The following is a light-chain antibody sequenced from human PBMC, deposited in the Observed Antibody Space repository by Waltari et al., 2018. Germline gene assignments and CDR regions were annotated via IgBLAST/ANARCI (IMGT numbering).Light chain of an antibody. CDR2: GAS. Sequence: EIVMTQSPATLSVSPGERATLSCRASQSVSSNLAWYQQKPGQAPRLLICGASTSATGIPARFSGSGSGTEFTLTISSLQSEDFAVYYCQQYNNWPHTFGQGTKLEIK. V-gene: IGKV3-15*01. J-gene: IGKJ2*01. CDR1: QSVSSN. CDR3: QQYNNWPHT.